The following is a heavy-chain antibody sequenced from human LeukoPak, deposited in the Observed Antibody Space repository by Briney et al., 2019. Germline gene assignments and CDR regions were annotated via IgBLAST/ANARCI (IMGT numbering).Heavy chain of an antibody. D-gene: IGHD3-9*01. Sequence: ASVKVSCKASGYTFTGYYMHWVRQAPGQGLEWMGWINPNSGGTNYAQKFQGRVTMTRDTSISTAYMELSRLRSDDTAVYYCARDQDFDWLLSSNWFDPWGQGTLVTVSS. CDR2: INPNSGGT. CDR1: GYTFTGYY. CDR3: ARDQDFDWLLSSNWFDP. V-gene: IGHV1-2*02. J-gene: IGHJ5*02.